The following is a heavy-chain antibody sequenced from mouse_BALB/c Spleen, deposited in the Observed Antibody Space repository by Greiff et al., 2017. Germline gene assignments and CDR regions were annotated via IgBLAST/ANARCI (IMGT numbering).Heavy chain of an antibody. CDR3: APKFITTVVHYFDY. J-gene: IGHJ2*01. V-gene: IGHV14-3*02. Sequence: DVQLQESGAELVKPGASVKLSCTASGFNIKDTYMHWVKQRPEQGLEWIGRIDPANGNTKYDPKFQGKATITADTSSNTAYLQLSSLTSEDTAVYYCAPKFITTVVHYFDYWGQGTTLTVSS. CDR2: IDPANGNT. CDR1: GFNIKDTY. D-gene: IGHD1-1*01.